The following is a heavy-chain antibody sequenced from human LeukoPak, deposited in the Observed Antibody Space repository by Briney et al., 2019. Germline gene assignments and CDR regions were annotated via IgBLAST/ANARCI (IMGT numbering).Heavy chain of an antibody. Sequence: PSETLSLTCAVSGYSISSGYYWGWIRQPPGKGLEWIGEINHSGSTNYNPSLKSRVTISVDTSKNQFSLKLSSVTAADTAVYYCARGKNYYDGSGYHTLPHYWGQGTLVTVSS. CDR3: ARGKNYYDGSGYHTLPHY. CDR2: INHSGST. J-gene: IGHJ4*02. D-gene: IGHD3-22*01. V-gene: IGHV4-38-2*01. CDR1: GYSISSGYY.